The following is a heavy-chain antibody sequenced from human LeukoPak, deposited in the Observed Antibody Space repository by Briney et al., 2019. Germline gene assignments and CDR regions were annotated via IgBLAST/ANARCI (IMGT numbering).Heavy chain of an antibody. CDR1: GYTLTELS. V-gene: IGHV1-24*01. CDR2: FDPEDGET. D-gene: IGHD6-13*01. CDR3: ATSPGIADY. Sequence: ASVTVSFKGSGYTLTELSMHWVRQAPGKGLEWMGGFDPEDGETIYAQKFQGRVTMTEDTSTDTAYMELSSLRSEDTAVYYCATSPGIADYWGQGTLVTVSS. J-gene: IGHJ4*02.